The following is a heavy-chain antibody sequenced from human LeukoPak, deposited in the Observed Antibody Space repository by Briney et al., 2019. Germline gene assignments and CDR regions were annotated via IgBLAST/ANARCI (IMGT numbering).Heavy chain of an antibody. Sequence: QAGGSLTLFCAASGFTFSTYWMRWVRQAPGKGLEWVANIKDDGSEKYFVDSVKGRFTISRDNARNSLYLQMNSLRAEDTAVYYCARVLGYGWFEPSGARTLVTVSS. CDR3: ARVLGYGWFEP. CDR2: IKDDGSEK. D-gene: IGHD5-18*01. CDR1: GFTFSTYW. J-gene: IGHJ5*02. V-gene: IGHV3-7*01.